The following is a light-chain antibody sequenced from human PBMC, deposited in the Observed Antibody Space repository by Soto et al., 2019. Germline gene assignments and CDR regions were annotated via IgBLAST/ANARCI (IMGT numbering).Light chain of an antibody. J-gene: IGLJ2*01. CDR3: QSYDRSLSGVV. V-gene: IGLV1-40*01. CDR2: GNN. Sequence: QSVLTQPPSVSGAPGQRVTISCTGGSSNIGAGYDVHWYQQLPGTAPKLLIYGNNNRPSGVPDRLSGSKSGTSASLAITGLQAEDEADYYCQSYDRSLSGVVFGGGTKVTVL. CDR1: SSNIGAGYD.